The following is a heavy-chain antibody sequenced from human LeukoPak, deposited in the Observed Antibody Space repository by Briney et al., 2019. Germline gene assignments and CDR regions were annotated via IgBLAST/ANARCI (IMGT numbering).Heavy chain of an antibody. J-gene: IGHJ4*02. CDR1: GFTFSK. V-gene: IGHV3-43*02. CDR3: GKGNNSISLNSDY. CDR2: ISGDGGTT. Sequence: GGSLSLSCAASGFTFSKMNWVRQAPGKGLEWVSLISGDGGTTYYTDSVKGRFTISRDNNKNSQFLQMNSLRVEDTAFYYCGKGNNSISLNSDYWGRGTLVTVSS. D-gene: IGHD6-6*01.